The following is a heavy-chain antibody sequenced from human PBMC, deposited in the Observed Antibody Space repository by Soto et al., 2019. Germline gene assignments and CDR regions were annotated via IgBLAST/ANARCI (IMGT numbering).Heavy chain of an antibody. V-gene: IGHV2-5*02. CDR1: GFSLRTSGVG. J-gene: IGHJ4*02. D-gene: IGHD2-15*01. Sequence: QITLKESGPTLVKPTQTLTLTCTFSGFSLRTSGVGVGWIRQSPGKALEWLALIYWDDDKRYSPSLRSRLSITKDTSKNQVVLTLTNMDPVDTATYYCAHRGSGCSTGSCYGWAYFDYWGQGTLVTVSS. CDR2: IYWDDDK. CDR3: AHRGSGCSTGSCYGWAYFDY.